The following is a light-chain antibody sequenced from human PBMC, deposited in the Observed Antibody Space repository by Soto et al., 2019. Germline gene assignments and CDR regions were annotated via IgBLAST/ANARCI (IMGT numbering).Light chain of an antibody. Sequence: AIQMTQSPSSLSASVGDRVTITCRASQDIGNDLGWYQQKPGKVPNLLIYGASSVRSGVPSRFSGSGSGTDFTLTISNLQPEDFATYYCLQDYSYPLTFGGGTKVEVK. CDR3: LQDYSYPLT. V-gene: IGKV1-6*01. J-gene: IGKJ4*01. CDR1: QDIGND. CDR2: GAS.